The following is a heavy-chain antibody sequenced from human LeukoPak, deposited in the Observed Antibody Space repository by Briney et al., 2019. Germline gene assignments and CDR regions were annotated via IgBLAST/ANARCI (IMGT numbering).Heavy chain of an antibody. V-gene: IGHV4-39*07. CDR2: IYYSGST. CDR3: ARGLPRSTSPQNWFDP. D-gene: IGHD2-2*01. J-gene: IGHJ5*02. CDR1: GGSISSSSYY. Sequence: SETLSLTCTVSGGSISSSSYYWGWIRQPPGKGLEWIGSIYYSGSTYYNPSLKSRVTISVDTSKNQFSLKLSSVTAADTAVYYCARGLPRSTSPQNWFDPWGQGTLVTVSS.